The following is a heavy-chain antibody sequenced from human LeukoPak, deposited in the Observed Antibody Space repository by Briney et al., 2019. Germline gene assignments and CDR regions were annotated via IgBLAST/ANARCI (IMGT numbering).Heavy chain of an antibody. V-gene: IGHV3-23*01. Sequence: PGGSLRLSCAASGFTFSSYAMSWVRQAPGKGLEWVSAISGSGGSTYYADSVKGRFTISRDNSKNTLYLQLNSLRAEDTAVYYCAKGIVEPFVYYYDSSGYLYYYYGMDVWGQGTTVTVSS. J-gene: IGHJ6*02. D-gene: IGHD3-22*01. CDR3: AKGIVEPFVYYYDSSGYLYYYYGMDV. CDR2: ISGSGGST. CDR1: GFTFSSYA.